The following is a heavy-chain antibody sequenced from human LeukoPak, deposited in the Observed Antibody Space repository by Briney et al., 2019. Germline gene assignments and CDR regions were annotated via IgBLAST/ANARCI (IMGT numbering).Heavy chain of an antibody. V-gene: IGHV4-61*02. Sequence: PSETLSLTCTVSGGSISSGSYYWSWIRQPAGKGLEWIGRIYTSGSTNYNPSLKSRVTISVDTSKNQFSLKLSSVTAADTAVYYCAGGNYYYDSSGYYDYFDYWGQGTLVTVSS. CDR1: GGSISSGSYY. CDR3: AGGNYYYDSSGYYDYFDY. J-gene: IGHJ4*02. CDR2: IYTSGST. D-gene: IGHD3-22*01.